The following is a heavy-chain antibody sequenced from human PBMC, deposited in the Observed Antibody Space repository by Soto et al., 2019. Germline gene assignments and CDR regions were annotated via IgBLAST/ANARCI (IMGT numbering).Heavy chain of an antibody. CDR1: GFTFSSYG. Sequence: QVPLVESGGGVVQPGRSLRLSCAASGFTFSSYGMHWVRQAPGKGLEWVAVISYDGSNKYYADSVKGRFTISRDNSKNTLYLQMNSLRAEDTAVYYCAKGPRILWGGMDVWGQGTTVTVSS. V-gene: IGHV3-30*18. CDR3: AKGPRILWGGMDV. D-gene: IGHD3-10*01. CDR2: ISYDGSNK. J-gene: IGHJ6*02.